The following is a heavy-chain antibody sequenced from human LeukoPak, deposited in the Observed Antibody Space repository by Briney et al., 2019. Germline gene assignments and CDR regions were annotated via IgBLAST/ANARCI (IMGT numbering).Heavy chain of an antibody. J-gene: IGHJ4*02. D-gene: IGHD2-2*01. CDR3: ARFRVFVVVPAALPTIVDY. CDR1: GGSISSSSYY. Sequence: SSETLSLTCTVSGGSISSSSYYWGWIRQPPGKGLEWIGSIYYSGSTYYNPSLKSRVTISVDTSKNQFSLKLSSVTAADTAVYYCARFRVFVVVPAALPTIVDYWGQGTLVTVSS. V-gene: IGHV4-39*01. CDR2: IYYSGST.